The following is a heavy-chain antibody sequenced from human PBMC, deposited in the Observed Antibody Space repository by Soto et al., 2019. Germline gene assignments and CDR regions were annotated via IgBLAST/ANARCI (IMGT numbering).Heavy chain of an antibody. CDR3: AKYRLGCIPDY. Sequence: QVQLVESGGGVVQPGRSLRLSCAASGFTFSSYGMHWVRQAPGKGLEWVAVISYDGSNKYYADSVKGRFSISRDNSTITLQSQMDSLTAVDTAVCYCAKYRLGCIPDYWGQGTLVTVSS. CDR1: GFTFSSYG. D-gene: IGHD2-2*02. J-gene: IGHJ4*02. V-gene: IGHV3-30*18. CDR2: ISYDGSNK.